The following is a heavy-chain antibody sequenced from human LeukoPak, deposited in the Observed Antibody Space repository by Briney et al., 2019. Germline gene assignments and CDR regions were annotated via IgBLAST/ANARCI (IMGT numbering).Heavy chain of an antibody. D-gene: IGHD3-3*01. CDR3: ASEYDFWSGYPPPHYYYGMDV. CDR2: IYYSGST. Sequence: SETLSLTCTVSGGSISSGGYYWSWIRQHPGKGLEWIGYIYYSGSTYYNPSLKNRVTITVDTSKNQFSLKLSSVTAADTAVHYCASEYDFWSGYPPPHYYYGMDVWGQGTTVTVSS. J-gene: IGHJ6*02. V-gene: IGHV4-31*03. CDR1: GGSISSGGYY.